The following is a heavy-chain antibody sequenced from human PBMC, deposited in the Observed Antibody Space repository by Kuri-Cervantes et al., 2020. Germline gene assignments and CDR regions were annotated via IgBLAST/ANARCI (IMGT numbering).Heavy chain of an antibody. CDR3: ARDSKTGTHRLGYDY. J-gene: IGHJ4*02. D-gene: IGHD1-1*01. CDR2: ISAYNGNT. V-gene: IGHV1-18*01. Sequence: ASVKVSCKASGYTFTSYGISWVRQAPGQGLEWMGWISAYNGNTNYAQKLQGRVTMTTDTSTSTAYMELRSLRSDDTAVYYCARDSKTGTHRLGYDYWGQGSLITFSS. CDR1: GYTFTSYG.